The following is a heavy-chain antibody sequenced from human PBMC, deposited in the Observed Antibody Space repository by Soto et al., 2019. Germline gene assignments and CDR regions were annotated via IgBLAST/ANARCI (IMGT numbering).Heavy chain of an antibody. V-gene: IGHV1-46*01. CDR1: GYTFTSYY. CDR2: INPSGGST. CDR3: ARLYGYGALGHPTLIDY. Sequence: QVQLVQSGAEVKKPGASVKVSCKASGYTFTSYYMHWVRQAPGQGLEWMGIINPSGGSTSYAQKFQGRVTMTRDTSTSTVYMELSSLRSEDTAVYYCARLYGYGALGHPTLIDYWGQGTLVTVSS. J-gene: IGHJ4*02. D-gene: IGHD5-18*01.